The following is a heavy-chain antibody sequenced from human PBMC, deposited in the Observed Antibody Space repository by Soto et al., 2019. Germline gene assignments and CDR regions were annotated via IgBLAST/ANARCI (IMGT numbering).Heavy chain of an antibody. CDR3: AKVLAARPKLFDP. D-gene: IGHD6-6*01. CDR2: ISGSGGST. J-gene: IGHJ5*02. V-gene: IGHV3-23*01. CDR1: GVTFSSYP. Sequence: GGSLRLYCAASGVTFSSYPMSWVSQTPGKGLEWVSAISGSGGSTYYADSVKGRFTISRDNSKNTLYLQMNSLRAEDTAVYYCAKVLAARPKLFDPWGQGTLVTVSS.